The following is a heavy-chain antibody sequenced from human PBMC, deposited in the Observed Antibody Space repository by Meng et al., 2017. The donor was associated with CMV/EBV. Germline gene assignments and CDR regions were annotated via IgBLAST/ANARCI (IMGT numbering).Heavy chain of an antibody. D-gene: IGHD1-26*01. CDR2: INPSGGST. V-gene: IGHV1-46*01. CDR1: GYTFTSYY. CDR3: ARGTGIVGATGAFDI. Sequence: ASVKVSCKASGYTFTSYYMHWVRQAPGQGLEWMGIINPSGGSTSYAQKFQGRVTMTRDTSTSTVYMELSSLRSEDTAVYYCARGTGIVGATGAFDIWGQGTTVTVSS. J-gene: IGHJ3*02.